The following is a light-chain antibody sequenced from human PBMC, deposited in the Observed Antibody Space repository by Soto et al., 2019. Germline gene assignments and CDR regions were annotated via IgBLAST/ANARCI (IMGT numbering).Light chain of an antibody. CDR1: QSISTS. CDR2: RAS. CDR3: QQYNSYST. V-gene: IGKV1-5*03. J-gene: IGKJ1*01. Sequence: DIQMTQSPSTLSASLGDRVTVTCRASQSISTSLAWYQQKPGKAPKLLIYRASNLESGVPSRFSGSGSGTEFTLTISSLQPDDFATYYCQQYNSYSTFGQGTKVDIK.